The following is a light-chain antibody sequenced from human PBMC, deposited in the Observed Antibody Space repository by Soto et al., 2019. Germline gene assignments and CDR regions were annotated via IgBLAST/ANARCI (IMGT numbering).Light chain of an antibody. J-gene: IGKJ3*01. CDR1: QSVRSK. CDR2: DTY. Sequence: EIVLTQSPASLSVSPGERATLSCRASQSVRSKVAWYQQKPGQAPSLVIYDTYIRATGIPARFSGSGSGTDFTLTISSLQPEDFATYYCQQSYSTPGTFGPGTKVDIK. CDR3: QQSYSTPGT. V-gene: IGKV3-15*01.